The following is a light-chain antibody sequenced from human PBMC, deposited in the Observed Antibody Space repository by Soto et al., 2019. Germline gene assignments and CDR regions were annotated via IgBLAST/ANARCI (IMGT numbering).Light chain of an antibody. CDR3: SAYTSSRV. CDR2: EVS. Sequence: QSALTQPASVSGSPGQSITISCTGTSSDVGGYNYVSWYQQHPGKAPKLMIYEVSNRPSGVSNRSSGSKSGNTASLTISGLQAEDEADYYVSAYTSSRVFFGGTKLTVL. CDR1: SSDVGGYNY. J-gene: IGLJ2*01. V-gene: IGLV2-14*01.